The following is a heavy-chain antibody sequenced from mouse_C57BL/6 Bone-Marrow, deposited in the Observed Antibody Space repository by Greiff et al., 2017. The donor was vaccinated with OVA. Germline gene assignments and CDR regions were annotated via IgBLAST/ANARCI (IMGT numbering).Heavy chain of an antibody. CDR2: IYPRSGNT. Sequence: VQLQQSGAELARPGASVKLSCKASGYTFTSYGISWVKQRTGQGLEWIGEIYPRSGNTYYNEKFKGKATLTADKSSSTAYMELRSLTSEDSAVYFCARGGIYYYGSSVHYFDYWGQGTTLTVSS. CDR3: ARGGIYYYGSSVHYFDY. V-gene: IGHV1-81*01. CDR1: GYTFTSYG. D-gene: IGHD1-1*01. J-gene: IGHJ2*01.